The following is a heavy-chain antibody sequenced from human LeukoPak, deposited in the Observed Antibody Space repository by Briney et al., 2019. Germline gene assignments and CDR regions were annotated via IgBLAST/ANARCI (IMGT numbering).Heavy chain of an antibody. J-gene: IGHJ4*02. CDR2: IWYDGSNK. CDR1: GFTFSSYG. CDR3: ARDPRSRQWLVGEFDY. Sequence: GGSLRLSCAASGFTFSSYGMHWVRQAPGKGLEWVAVIWYDGSNKYYADSVKGRFTISRDNSKNTLYLQMNSLRAEDTAVYYCARDPRSRQWLVGEFDYWDQGTLVTVSS. D-gene: IGHD6-19*01. V-gene: IGHV3-33*01.